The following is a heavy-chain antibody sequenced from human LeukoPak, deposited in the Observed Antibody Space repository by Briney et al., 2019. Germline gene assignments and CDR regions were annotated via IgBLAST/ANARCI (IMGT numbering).Heavy chain of an antibody. D-gene: IGHD3-22*01. V-gene: IGHV3-23*01. Sequence: GGSLRLSCAASEITLSSYGMSWVRQAPGKGLEWVSGISAGGGITYYADSVKGRFTISRDNSKNMLHLQVNSLRAEDTAVYYCAKFDYSDSRIDSWGQGTLVTVSS. CDR2: ISAGGGIT. CDR3: AKFDYSDSRIDS. J-gene: IGHJ4*02. CDR1: EITLSSYG.